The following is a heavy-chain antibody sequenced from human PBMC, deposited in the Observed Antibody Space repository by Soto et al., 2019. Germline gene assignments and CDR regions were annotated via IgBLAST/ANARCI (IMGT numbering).Heavy chain of an antibody. D-gene: IGHD5-12*01. CDR1: GGSINSYY. CDR3: ARTYSGYYFDY. V-gene: IGHV4-59*08. CDR2: ISYSGST. Sequence: QVQLQESGPGLVQPSETLSLSCTVSGGSINSYYWSWIRQPPGKGLESIGYISYSGSTNYNPSLRSRVTISVDTSRNQFSLKLSSVTAADTAVYYCARTYSGYYFDYWGQGTLVTVSS. J-gene: IGHJ4*02.